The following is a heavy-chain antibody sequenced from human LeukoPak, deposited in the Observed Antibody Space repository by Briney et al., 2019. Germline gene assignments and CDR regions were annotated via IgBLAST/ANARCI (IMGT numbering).Heavy chain of an antibody. V-gene: IGHV3-23*01. CDR1: GLTFSSYA. CDR2: ISGSGDNT. D-gene: IGHD6-13*01. Sequence: GGSLRLSYAFSGLTFSSYAMSWVRQAPGRGLEGVSTISGSGDNTYYADSVRGRFTISRDNSKNTLYLQMNSPRAEDTAIYYCAKVSWANYCDYWGQGTLVTVS. J-gene: IGHJ4*02. CDR3: AKVSWANYCDY.